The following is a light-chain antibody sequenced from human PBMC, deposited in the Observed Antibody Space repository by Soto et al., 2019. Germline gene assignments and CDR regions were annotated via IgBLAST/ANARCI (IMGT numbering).Light chain of an antibody. CDR1: TSNIGAGYD. CDR2: GNS. V-gene: IGLV1-40*01. CDR3: QSYDSRLSGPV. J-gene: IGLJ1*01. Sequence: QPVLTQPPSVSGAPGQRVTISCTGSTSNIGAGYDVHWYQQFPGTAPKLLIYGNSNRPSGVPDRFSGSKSGTSASLAITGLQAEDEADYHCQSYDSRLSGPVFGAGTKLTVL.